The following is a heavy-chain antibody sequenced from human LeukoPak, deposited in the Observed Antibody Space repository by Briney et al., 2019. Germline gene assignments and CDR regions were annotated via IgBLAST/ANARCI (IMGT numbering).Heavy chain of an antibody. V-gene: IGHV1-69*13. CDR3: AREVHYYDSSGYYGYFDY. Sequence: ASVKVSCKASGGTFSSYAISWVRQAPGQGLEWMGGIIPIFGTANYAQKFQGRVTITADESTSTAYMELSSLRSEDTAVYYCAREVHYYDSSGYYGYFDYWGQGTLVTVSS. J-gene: IGHJ4*02. D-gene: IGHD3-22*01. CDR1: GGTFSSYA. CDR2: IIPIFGTA.